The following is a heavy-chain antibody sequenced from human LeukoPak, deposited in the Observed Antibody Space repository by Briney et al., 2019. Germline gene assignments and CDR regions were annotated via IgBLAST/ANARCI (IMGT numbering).Heavy chain of an antibody. D-gene: IGHD5-12*01. Sequence: PGWSLRLSCAASGFTFSSYEMNWVRQAPGKGLEWVSYISSSGSSIYYADSVKGRFTISRDNAKHSLYLQMNSLRAEDTAVYYCARDIVATIAYYYGMDVWGQGTTVTVSS. CDR3: ARDIVATIAYYYGMDV. J-gene: IGHJ6*02. V-gene: IGHV3-48*03. CDR1: GFTFSSYE. CDR2: ISSSGSSI.